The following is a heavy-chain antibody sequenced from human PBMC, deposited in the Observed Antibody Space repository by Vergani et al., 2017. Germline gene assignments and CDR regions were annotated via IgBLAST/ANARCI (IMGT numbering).Heavy chain of an antibody. V-gene: IGHV7-4-1*02. Sequence: QVWLVQSGSELKKPGASVKVACKVSSKALGYNFQDFALNWVRQAPGQGLEWMGWINTKTGNPTYVQGFTGRFVYFMDNSVSTAYLQISSLKAEDTAVYYCAREGIAVAGTPYYYYYGMDVWGQGTTVTVSS. CDR3: AREGIAVAGTPYYYYYGMDV. CDR1: GYNFQDFA. J-gene: IGHJ6*02. D-gene: IGHD6-19*01. CDR2: INTKTGNP.